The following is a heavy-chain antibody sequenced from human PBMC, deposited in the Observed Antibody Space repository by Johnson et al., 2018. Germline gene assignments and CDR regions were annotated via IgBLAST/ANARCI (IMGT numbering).Heavy chain of an antibody. J-gene: IGHJ6*02. CDR1: GFTFSTFW. D-gene: IGHD3-10*01. V-gene: IGHV3-7*01. CDR3: ARGVYYSGSGTAYYGMDV. Sequence: EVQLVESGGGLVQPGGSLRLSCAASGFTFSTFWMTWLRQAPGKGLEWVANIKPAGSEIYYVDSVKGRFTISRDNAKNSMHLQLNSLRAEDTAVYYVARGVYYSGSGTAYYGMDVWGQGTTVTVSS. CDR2: IKPAGSEI.